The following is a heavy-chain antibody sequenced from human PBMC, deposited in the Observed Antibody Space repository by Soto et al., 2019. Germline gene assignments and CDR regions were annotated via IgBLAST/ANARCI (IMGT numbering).Heavy chain of an antibody. J-gene: IGHJ4*02. Sequence: GGSLRLCCAAAGGTCGSYAMSWVRQAPGKGLEWVSAISGSGGSTYYADSVKGRFTISRDNSKNTLYLQMNSLRAEDTAVYYCAKSPTPRQPTDFDYWGQGTLVTVSS. CDR1: GGTCGSYA. V-gene: IGHV3-23*01. D-gene: IGHD1-1*01. CDR3: AKSPTPRQPTDFDY. CDR2: ISGSGGST.